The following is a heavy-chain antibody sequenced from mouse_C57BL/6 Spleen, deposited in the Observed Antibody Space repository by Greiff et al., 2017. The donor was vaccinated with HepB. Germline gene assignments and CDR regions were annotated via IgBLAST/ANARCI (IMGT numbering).Heavy chain of an antibody. CDR1: GYTFTSYW. CDR2: IDPSDSYT. J-gene: IGHJ2*01. V-gene: IGHV1-69*01. Sequence: QVQLQQPGAELVMPGASVKLSCKASGYTFTSYWMHWVKQRPGQGLEWIGEIDPSDSYTNYNQKFKGKSTLTVDKSSSTAYMQLSSLTSEDSAVYYCARQELGLYYFDYWGQGTTLTVSS. D-gene: IGHD4-1*01. CDR3: ARQELGLYYFDY.